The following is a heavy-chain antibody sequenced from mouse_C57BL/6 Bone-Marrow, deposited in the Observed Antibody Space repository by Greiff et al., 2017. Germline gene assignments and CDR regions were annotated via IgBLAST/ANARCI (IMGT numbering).Heavy chain of an antibody. J-gene: IGHJ2*01. V-gene: IGHV8-8*01. Sequence: QVTLKVSGPGILQPSQTLSLTCSFSGFSLSTFGMGVGWIRQPSGKGLEWLAHIWWDDDKYYNPALKSRLTISEDTSKNQVFLKSANVDTADTATYYCARIYYGSSYKEYFDYWGQGTLSQSPQ. CDR1: GFSLSTFGMG. D-gene: IGHD1-1*01. CDR2: IWWDDDK. CDR3: ARIYYGSSYKEYFDY.